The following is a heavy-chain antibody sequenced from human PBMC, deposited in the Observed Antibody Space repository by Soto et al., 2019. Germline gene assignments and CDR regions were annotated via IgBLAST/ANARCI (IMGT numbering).Heavy chain of an antibody. V-gene: IGHV3-74*01. D-gene: IGHD2-15*01. J-gene: IGHJ4*02. Sequence: PGGSLRLSCAASGFTISNYYMHWVRQAPGKGLVWVARINNDGSGTIYADSVKGRFTISRDNAKNTLYLQMNSLRAEDTAVYYCTRVYCSGGSCYSADPFDIWGQGTLVTVSS. CDR3: TRVYCSGGSCYSADPFDI. CDR2: INNDGSGT. CDR1: GFTISNYY.